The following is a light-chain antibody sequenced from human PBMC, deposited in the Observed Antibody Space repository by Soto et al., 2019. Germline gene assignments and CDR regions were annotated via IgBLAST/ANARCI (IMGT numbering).Light chain of an antibody. CDR2: GVT. J-gene: IGLJ3*02. CDR1: SSDVGAYNY. CDR3: SSFASRNTWV. V-gene: IGLV2-8*01. Sequence: QSALTQPPSASGSPGQSVTISCTGTSSDVGAYNYVSWYQQHAGKAPKLVIYGVTKRPSGVPDRFSGSKSANTASLTVSGLHAEDEADYYCSSFASRNTWVFGGGTKVTVL.